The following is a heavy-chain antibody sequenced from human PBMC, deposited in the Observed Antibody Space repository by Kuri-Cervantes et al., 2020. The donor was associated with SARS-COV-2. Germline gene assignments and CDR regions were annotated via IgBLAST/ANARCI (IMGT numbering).Heavy chain of an antibody. J-gene: IGHJ3*02. V-gene: IGHV3-73*01. CDR3: ARAGGLADAFDI. CDR1: GFLFSASA. D-gene: IGHD3/OR15-3a*01. CDR2: VRGKANNYAT. Sequence: GGSLRLSCEVSGFLFSASAIHWVRQGSGKGLEWVGRVRGKANNYATAYAASVKGRFTISRDDSKNMAYLQMNSLKTEDTAVYYCARAGGLADAFDIWGQGTMVTVSS.